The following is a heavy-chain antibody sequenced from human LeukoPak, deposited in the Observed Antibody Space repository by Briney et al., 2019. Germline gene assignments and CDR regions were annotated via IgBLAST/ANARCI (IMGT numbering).Heavy chain of an antibody. CDR1: GFTFSSYA. V-gene: IGHV3-30-3*01. CDR3: AKGTSNPEY. Sequence: PGGSLRLSCAASGFTFSSYAMHWVRQAPGKGLEWVAVISYDGSNKYYADSVKGRFTISRDNSKNTLYLQMNSLRAEDTAVYYCAKGTSNPEYWGQGTLVTVSS. J-gene: IGHJ4*02. CDR2: ISYDGSNK.